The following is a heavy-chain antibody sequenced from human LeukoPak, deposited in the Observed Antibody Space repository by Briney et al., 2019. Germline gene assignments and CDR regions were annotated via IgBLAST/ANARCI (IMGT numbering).Heavy chain of an antibody. J-gene: IGHJ4*02. Sequence: SETLSLTCTVSGGSISSGSYYWSWIRQPAGTGLEWIGRIYTSGSTNYNPSLKSRVTISVDTSKNQFSLKLSSVTAADTAVYYCARGGSMITFGGVIDYWGQGTLVTVSS. CDR1: GGSISSGSYY. CDR2: IYTSGST. V-gene: IGHV4-61*02. D-gene: IGHD3-16*01. CDR3: ARGGSMITFGGVIDY.